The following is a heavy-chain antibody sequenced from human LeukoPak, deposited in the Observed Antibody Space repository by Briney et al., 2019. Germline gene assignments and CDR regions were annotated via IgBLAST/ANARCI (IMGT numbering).Heavy chain of an antibody. J-gene: IGHJ4*02. CDR3: AAVGWVGGTTPQNFHR. D-gene: IGHD1-1*01. CDR2: ISNDGSNK. V-gene: IGHV3-30*03. Sequence: GRSLRFSCAAFGFTFSNFGIHWVRRAQGKGLKGVELISNDGSNKYYADSVKGRFTISRDNSRNTLSLQMNSLTVEDTAVYYCAAVGWVGGTTPQNFHRWGQGTLVTVSS. CDR1: GFTFSNFG.